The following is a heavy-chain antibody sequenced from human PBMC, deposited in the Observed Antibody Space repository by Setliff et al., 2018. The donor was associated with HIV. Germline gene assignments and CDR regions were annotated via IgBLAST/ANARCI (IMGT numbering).Heavy chain of an antibody. D-gene: IGHD5-18*01. J-gene: IGHJ6*02. CDR2: INTGNGNP. V-gene: IGHV1-3*04. CDR1: GYIFTDYA. CDR3: TRDSALESFRPFSYGSSFGMGV. Sequence: GASVKVSCKASGYIFTDYAMHWVRQAPGQSLEWMGWINTGNGNPKFLQKFQGRVTITRDTSASTAYMELSSLRSEDTAVYYCTRDSALESFRPFSYGSSFGMGVWGQGTTVTVSS.